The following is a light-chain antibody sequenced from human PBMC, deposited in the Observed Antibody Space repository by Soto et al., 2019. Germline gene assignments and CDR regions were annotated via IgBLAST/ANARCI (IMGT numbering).Light chain of an antibody. CDR1: RSISSY. CDR3: QQYNNWRPWT. J-gene: IGKJ1*01. V-gene: IGKV3-15*01. Sequence: ETVMTQSPATLSVSPGERATLSCRASRSISSYLAWYQQKPGQPPRLLIYGASTRATGIPARFSGSGSGTEFTLTISSLQSEDFALYYCQQYNNWRPWTFGQGTKVDIK. CDR2: GAS.